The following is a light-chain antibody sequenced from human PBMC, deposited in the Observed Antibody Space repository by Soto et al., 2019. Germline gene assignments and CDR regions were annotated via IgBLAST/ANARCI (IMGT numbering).Light chain of an antibody. Sequence: EIVLTQSPATLSLSPGQRATLSCRASQSVSSYLAWYQQKPGQAPRLVLYDASNRAADIPARFSGSGSGTDSTLTITSLEPEDFAVYYRQHRSNWPFTFGGGTKVESK. CDR1: QSVSSY. CDR2: DAS. V-gene: IGKV3-11*01. CDR3: QHRSNWPFT. J-gene: IGKJ4*01.